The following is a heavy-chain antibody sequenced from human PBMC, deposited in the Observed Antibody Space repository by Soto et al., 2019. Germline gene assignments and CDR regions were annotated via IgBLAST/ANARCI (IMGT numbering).Heavy chain of an antibody. CDR2: IYYSGSA. CDR3: ARGVGFGYYYYHMDL. J-gene: IGHJ6*02. Sequence: TSETLSLTCTVSGDSVTSVSDYWSWIRQPPGKGLEWIGYIYYSGSADYNPSLGSRVTISIDTSKNQFSLKLTFVTAADTAVYYCARGVGFGYYYYHMDLWGQGTTVTVSS. V-gene: IGHV4-61*01. D-gene: IGHD3-10*01. CDR1: GDSVTSVSDY.